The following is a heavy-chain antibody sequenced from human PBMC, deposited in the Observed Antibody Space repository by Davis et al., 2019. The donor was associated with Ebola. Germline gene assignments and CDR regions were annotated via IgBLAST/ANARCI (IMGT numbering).Heavy chain of an antibody. V-gene: IGHV4-61*01. D-gene: IGHD5-12*01. J-gene: IGHJ6*04. Sequence: GSLRLSCTVSGGSVSSGYYYWSWVRQPPGKGLEWIGYIYYSGSTKNNPSLKSRVTISVDTSKNQFSLKLSSVTTADTAVYYCAKDLGGGYDHSYYKYYGMDVWGKGTTVTVSS. CDR2: IYYSGST. CDR1: GGSVSSGYYY. CDR3: AKDLGGGYDHSYYKYYGMDV.